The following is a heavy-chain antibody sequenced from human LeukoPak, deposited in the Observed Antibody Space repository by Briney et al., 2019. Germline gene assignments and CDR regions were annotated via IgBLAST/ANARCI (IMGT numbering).Heavy chain of an antibody. J-gene: IGHJ4*02. V-gene: IGHV3-30*02. Sequence: GGSLRLSCAASGFTFSSYGMHWVRQAPGKGLEWVAFIRYDGSNKYYADSVKGRFTISRDNSKNTLYLQMNSLRAEDTAVYYCARDRSPICSGGSCQRGYFDYWGQGTLVTVSS. CDR2: IRYDGSNK. CDR1: GFTFSSYG. D-gene: IGHD2-15*01. CDR3: ARDRSPICSGGSCQRGYFDY.